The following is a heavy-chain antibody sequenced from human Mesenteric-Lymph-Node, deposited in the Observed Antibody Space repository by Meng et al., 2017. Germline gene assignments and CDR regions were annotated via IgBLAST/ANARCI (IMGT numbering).Heavy chain of an antibody. D-gene: IGHD1-26*01. CDR1: GYTLTEFS. CDR2: FDPEDGET. V-gene: IGHV1-24*01. J-gene: IGHJ4*02. CDR3: ATDRAGGRYFDY. Sequence: QGQLGQSGAEGKEPGASVKGSCKGSGYTLTEFSMHWVRQAPGKGLEWMGGFDPEDGETIYAQKFQGRVTMTEDTSTDTAYMELSSLRSEDTAVYYCATDRAGGRYFDYWGQGTLVTVSS.